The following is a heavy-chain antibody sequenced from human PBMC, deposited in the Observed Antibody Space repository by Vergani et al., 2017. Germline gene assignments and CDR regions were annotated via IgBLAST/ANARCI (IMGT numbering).Heavy chain of an antibody. D-gene: IGHD3-10*01. CDR2: MNPNSGNT. J-gene: IGHJ6*02. CDR1: GYTFTGYY. V-gene: IGHV1-8*03. CDR3: ASVSMVRGVIITGGMDV. Sequence: QVQLVQSGAEVKKPGASVKVSCKASGYTFTGYYMHWVRQAPGQGLEWMGWMNPNSGNTGYAQKFQGRVTITRNTSISTAYMELSSLRSEDTAVYYCASVSMVRGVIITGGMDVWGQGTTVTVSS.